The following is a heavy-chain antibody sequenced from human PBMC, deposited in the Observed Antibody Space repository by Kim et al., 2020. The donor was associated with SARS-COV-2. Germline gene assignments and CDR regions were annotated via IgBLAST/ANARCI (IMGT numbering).Heavy chain of an antibody. Sequence: SETLSLTCTVSGGSISSYYWSWIRQPPGKGLEWIGYIYYSGSTNYNPSLKSRVTISVDTSKNQFSLKLSSVTAADTAVYYCARDRSGYDHVWRGDYYYGMDVWGQGTTVTVSS. D-gene: IGHD5-12*01. V-gene: IGHV4-59*13. CDR3: ARDRSGYDHVWRGDYYYGMDV. CDR1: GGSISSYY. J-gene: IGHJ6*02. CDR2: IYYSGST.